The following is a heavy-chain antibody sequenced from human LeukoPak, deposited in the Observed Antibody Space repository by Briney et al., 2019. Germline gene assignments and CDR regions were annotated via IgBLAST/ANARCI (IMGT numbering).Heavy chain of an antibody. Sequence: ASVKVSCKASGYTFTSYYMHWVRQAPGQGLEWMGIINPSGGSTSYAQKFQGRVTMTRDTSTSTVYMELSSLRSEDTAVYYCARVVVDCSSTSCSVPDYWGQGTLVTVSS. CDR3: ARVVVDCSSTSCSVPDY. CDR2: INPSGGST. CDR1: GYTFTSYY. J-gene: IGHJ4*02. V-gene: IGHV1-46*01. D-gene: IGHD2-2*01.